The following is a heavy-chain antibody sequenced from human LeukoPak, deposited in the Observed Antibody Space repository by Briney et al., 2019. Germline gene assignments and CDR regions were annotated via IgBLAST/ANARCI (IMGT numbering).Heavy chain of an antibody. J-gene: IGHJ3*02. D-gene: IGHD3-22*01. V-gene: IGHV3-66*01. CDR1: GFTFSYYW. Sequence: GGSLRLSCAASGFTFSYYWMSWVRQAPGKGLEWVSVIYSGGSTYYADSVKGRFTISRDNSKNTLYLQMNSLRAEDTAVYYCARAIYDSSGYSDAFDIWGQGTMVTVSS. CDR2: IYSGGST. CDR3: ARAIYDSSGYSDAFDI.